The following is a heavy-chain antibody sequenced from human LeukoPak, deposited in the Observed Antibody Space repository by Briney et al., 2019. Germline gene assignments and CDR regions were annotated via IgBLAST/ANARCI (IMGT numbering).Heavy chain of an antibody. J-gene: IGHJ3*02. CDR1: GYTFTSYA. CDR3: ARERLQWLVTGDDAFDI. Sequence: GASVKVSCKASGYTFTSYAMNWVRQAPGQGLEWMGWINTNTGNPTYAQGFTGRFVFSLDTSVSTAYLQISSLKAEDTAVYYCARERLQWLVTGDDAFDIWGQGTMVTVSS. V-gene: IGHV7-4-1*02. CDR2: INTNTGNP. D-gene: IGHD6-19*01.